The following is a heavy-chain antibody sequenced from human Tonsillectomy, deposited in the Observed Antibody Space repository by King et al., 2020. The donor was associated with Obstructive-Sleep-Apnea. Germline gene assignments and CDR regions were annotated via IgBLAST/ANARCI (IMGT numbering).Heavy chain of an antibody. Sequence: QLVQSGAEVKKPGESLKISCKGFGDSLNTYWIAWVRQMPGKGLEWMGIIYPGDSDTRYSPSFQCQVTISADKSISTAYMQLSSLKASDTAMYYCARRGSISDAFDIWGQGTMVTVSS. V-gene: IGHV5-51*01. CDR1: GDSLNTYW. CDR3: ARRGSISDAFDI. J-gene: IGHJ3*02. CDR2: IYPGDSDT. D-gene: IGHD3-3*02.